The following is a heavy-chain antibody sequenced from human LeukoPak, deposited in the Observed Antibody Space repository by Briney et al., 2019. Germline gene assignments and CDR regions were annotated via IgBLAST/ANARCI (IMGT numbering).Heavy chain of an antibody. CDR3: ARGGYKIDY. CDR2: ISSSSGTM. J-gene: IGHJ4*02. V-gene: IGHV3-48*02. Sequence: GGSLRLSCVASGFTFSSYSMNWIRQAPGKGLEWISYISSSSGTMYYADSVKGRFTISRDNAKNSLYLQMNSLRDEDTAVYYCARGGYKIDYWGQGTLVTVSS. D-gene: IGHD5-24*01. CDR1: GFTFSSYS.